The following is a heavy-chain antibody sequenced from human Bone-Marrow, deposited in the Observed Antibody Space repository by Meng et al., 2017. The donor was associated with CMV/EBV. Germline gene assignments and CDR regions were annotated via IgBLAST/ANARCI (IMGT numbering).Heavy chain of an antibody. J-gene: IGHJ6*02. D-gene: IGHD2-2*01. CDR3: AIQFVVVPAAIRTEYYYYYGMDV. V-gene: IGHV1-18*01. CDR1: GGTFSSYG. CDR2: ISAYNGNT. Sequence: ASVKVSCKASGGTFSSYGISWVRQAPGQGLEWMGWISAYNGNTNYAQKLQGRVTMTTDTSTSTAYMELRSLRSDDTAVYYCAIQFVVVPAAIRTEYYYYYGMDVWGQGTTVTVSS.